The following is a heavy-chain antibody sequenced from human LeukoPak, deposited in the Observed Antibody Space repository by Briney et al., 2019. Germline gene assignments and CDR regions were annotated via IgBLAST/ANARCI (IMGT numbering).Heavy chain of an antibody. CDR2: IYYSGST. J-gene: IGHJ4*02. D-gene: IGHD5-24*01. CDR1: GGSISSYY. CDR3: ARGNGYRTQFDY. Sequence: PSETLSLTCTVSGGSISSYYWSWIRQPPGKGLEWIGYIYYSGSTNYNPSLKSRVTISVDTSKNQFSLKLSSVTAADTAVYYCARGNGYRTQFDYWGQGTLVTVSS. V-gene: IGHV4-59*01.